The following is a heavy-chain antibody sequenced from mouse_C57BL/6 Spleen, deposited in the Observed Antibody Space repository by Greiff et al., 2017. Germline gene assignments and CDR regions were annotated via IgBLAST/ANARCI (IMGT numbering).Heavy chain of an antibody. Sequence: QVQLQQPGAELVRPGSSVKLSCKASGYTFTSYWMHWVKQRPIQGLEWIGNIDPSDSETHYNQKFKDKATLTVDKSSSTAYMQLSSLTSEDSAVYYCARSPYGSSPYYFDYWGQGTTLTVSS. CDR2: IDPSDSET. D-gene: IGHD1-1*01. CDR1: GYTFTSYW. CDR3: ARSPYGSSPYYFDY. V-gene: IGHV1-52*01. J-gene: IGHJ2*01.